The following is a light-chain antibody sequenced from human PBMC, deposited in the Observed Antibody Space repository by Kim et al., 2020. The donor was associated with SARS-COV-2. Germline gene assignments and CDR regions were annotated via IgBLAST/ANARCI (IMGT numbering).Light chain of an antibody. CDR1: QSVSSNY. J-gene: IGKJ1*01. CDR3: QQYSSSPAT. Sequence: EIVLTQSPGTLSLSPGERATLSCRASQSVSSNYLAWYQQKPGQAPRLLIYGASSRATVIPDRFSRSGSGTDFTLTITRLEPEDFAVYYCQQYSSSPATFGQGTKVDIK. CDR2: GAS. V-gene: IGKV3-20*01.